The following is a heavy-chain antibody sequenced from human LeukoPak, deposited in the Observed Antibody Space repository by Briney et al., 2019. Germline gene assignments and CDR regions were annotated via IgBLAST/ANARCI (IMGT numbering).Heavy chain of an antibody. Sequence: PGGSLRLSCAASGFTFSSYAMHWVRQAPGKGLEWVAVISYDGSNKYYADSVEGRFTISRDNSKNTLYLQMNSLRAEDTAVYYCARDYGYSSSWYQVDYWGQGTLVTVSS. V-gene: IGHV3-30-3*01. CDR1: GFTFSSYA. D-gene: IGHD6-13*01. J-gene: IGHJ4*02. CDR2: ISYDGSNK. CDR3: ARDYGYSSSWYQVDY.